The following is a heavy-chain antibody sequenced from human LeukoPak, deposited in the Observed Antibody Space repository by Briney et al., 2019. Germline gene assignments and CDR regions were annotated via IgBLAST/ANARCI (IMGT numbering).Heavy chain of an antibody. CDR2: IYYSGST. V-gene: IGHV4-59*01. CDR1: GGSISSYY. CDR3: ARAPAVGMTTVADWFDP. D-gene: IGHD4-17*01. Sequence: SETLSLTCTVSGGSISSYYWSWIRQPPGKGLEWIGYIYYSGSTNYNPSLKSRVTISVDTSKNQFSLKLSSVTAADTAVYYCARAPAVGMTTVADWFDPWGQGTLVTVSS. J-gene: IGHJ5*02.